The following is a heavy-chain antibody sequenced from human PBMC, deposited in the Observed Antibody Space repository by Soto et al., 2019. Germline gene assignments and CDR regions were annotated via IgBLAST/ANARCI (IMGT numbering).Heavy chain of an antibody. V-gene: IGHV4-30-2*01. D-gene: IGHD3-22*01. Sequence: QLQLQESGSGLVKPSQTLSLTCAVSGGSISSGGYSWSWIRQPPGKGLEWIGNIYHSGSTYYNPSLKSRVTISVDRSKNQFSLKLSSVTAADTAVYYCARAGYYDSSGYYDKWGQGTLVTVSS. CDR2: IYHSGST. J-gene: IGHJ4*02. CDR3: ARAGYYDSSGYYDK. CDR1: GGSISSGGYS.